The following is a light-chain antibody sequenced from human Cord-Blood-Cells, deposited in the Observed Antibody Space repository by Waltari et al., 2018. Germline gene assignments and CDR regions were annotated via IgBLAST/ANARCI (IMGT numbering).Light chain of an antibody. V-gene: IGLV2-14*01. Sequence: QSALPQPASVSGSPGQSITISCTGTSSDVGGYNYVSWYHQHPGKAPKLMIYVVSNRPSGVSNRFSGSKSGNTASLTISGLQAEDEADYYCSSYTSSSTPYVFGTGTKVTVL. CDR3: SSYTSSSTPYV. CDR2: VVS. CDR1: SSDVGGYNY. J-gene: IGLJ1*01.